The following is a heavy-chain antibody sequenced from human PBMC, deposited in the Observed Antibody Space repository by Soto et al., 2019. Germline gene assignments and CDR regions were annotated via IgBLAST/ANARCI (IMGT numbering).Heavy chain of an antibody. D-gene: IGHD3-3*01. CDR3: ARESRFLEWLSLNWFDP. V-gene: IGHV3-48*02. J-gene: IGHJ5*02. CDR1: GFTFISYS. Sequence: GGSLRLSCASSGFTFISYSMNWVRQAPGKGLEWVSYISSDSSTIYYADSVKGRFTISRDNAKNSLYLQMNSLRDEDTAVYYCARESRFLEWLSLNWFDPWGQGTLVTVSS. CDR2: ISSDSSTI.